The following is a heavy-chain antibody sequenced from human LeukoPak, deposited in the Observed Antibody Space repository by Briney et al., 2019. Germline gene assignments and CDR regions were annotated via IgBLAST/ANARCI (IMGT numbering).Heavy chain of an antibody. Sequence: ASVQVSCKTSGYTFTSYAMHWVRLAPGQRLEWMGWINAGNGNTKYSQKFQDRVTITRDTSASTAYMELSSLRSEDTAVYFCARGPYSNYWFDPWGQGTLVTVSS. V-gene: IGHV1-3*01. CDR2: INAGNGNT. CDR3: ARGPYSNYWFDP. D-gene: IGHD4-11*01. CDR1: GYTFTSYA. J-gene: IGHJ5*02.